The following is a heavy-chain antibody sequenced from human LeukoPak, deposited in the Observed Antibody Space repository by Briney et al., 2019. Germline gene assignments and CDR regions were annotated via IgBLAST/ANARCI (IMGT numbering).Heavy chain of an antibody. Sequence: ASVKVSCKASGYTFTGYYMHWVRQAPGQGLEWMGWINPNSGGTNYAQKFQGRVTMTRDTSISTAYMELSRLRSDDTAVYYCARDFLEATYFDYWGQGTLVTVSS. CDR2: INPNSGGT. CDR3: ARDFLEATYFDY. CDR1: GYTFTGYY. V-gene: IGHV1-2*02. D-gene: IGHD1-26*01. J-gene: IGHJ4*02.